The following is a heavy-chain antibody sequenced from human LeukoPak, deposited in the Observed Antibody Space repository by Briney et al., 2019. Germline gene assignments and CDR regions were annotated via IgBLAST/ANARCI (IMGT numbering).Heavy chain of an antibody. J-gene: IGHJ4*02. V-gene: IGHV3-48*02. CDR1: GFNFGSYD. D-gene: IGHD2-21*02. CDR3: ARDLSDVTLDY. CDR2: IRSTGRYR. Sequence: GGSLRLSCTASGFNFGSYDINWIRQAPGKGLEWISYIRSTGRYRYYSDSVTGRFSISRDNAKNLVYLQMNGLRDDDTAVYYCARDLSDVTLDYRGQGTLVTVSS.